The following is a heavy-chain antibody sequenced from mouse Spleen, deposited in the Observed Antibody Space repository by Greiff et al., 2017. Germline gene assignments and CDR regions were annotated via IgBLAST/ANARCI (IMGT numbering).Heavy chain of an antibody. CDR1: GYTFTSYW. J-gene: IGHJ2*01. D-gene: IGHD1-2*01. Sequence: QVQLQQPGAELVRPGTSVKLSCKASGYTFTSYWMHWVKQRPGQGLEWIGVIDPSDSYTNYNQKFKGKATLTVDTSSSTAYMQLSSLTSEDSAVYYCARYHITTATGDYWGQGTTLTVSS. CDR2: IDPSDSYT. V-gene: IGHV1-59*01. CDR3: ARYHITTATGDY.